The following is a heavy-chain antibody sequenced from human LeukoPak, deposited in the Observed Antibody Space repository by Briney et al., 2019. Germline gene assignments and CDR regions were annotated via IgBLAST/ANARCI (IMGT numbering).Heavy chain of an antibody. V-gene: IGHV4-38-2*02. D-gene: IGHD6-13*01. CDR3: ARRLPGIAAAGSRYYYYYYYMDV. J-gene: IGHJ6*03. CDR1: GYSISSGYY. Sequence: SETLSLTCTVSGYSISSGYYWGWIRQPPGKGLEWIGSIYHSGSTYYNPSLKSRVTISVDTSKNQFSLKLSSVTAADTAVYYCARRLPGIAAAGSRYYYYYYYMDVWGKGTTVTVSS. CDR2: IYHSGST.